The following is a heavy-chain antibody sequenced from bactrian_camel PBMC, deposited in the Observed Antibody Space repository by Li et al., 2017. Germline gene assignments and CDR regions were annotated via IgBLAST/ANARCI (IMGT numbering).Heavy chain of an antibody. CDR1: GFTFSSLS. J-gene: IGHJ7*01. CDR2: IASGSEST. D-gene: IGHD6*01. V-gene: IGHV3S40*01. Sequence: VQLVESGGGLVQPGGSLILSCAASGFTFSSLSMSWVRQAPGKGLEWVSRIASGSESTYYADSVKGRFTLSRGNAKNTVYLQMNDLKPEDTAMYYCATLMVEGSCAVVTAMDDWGKGTQVTVS.